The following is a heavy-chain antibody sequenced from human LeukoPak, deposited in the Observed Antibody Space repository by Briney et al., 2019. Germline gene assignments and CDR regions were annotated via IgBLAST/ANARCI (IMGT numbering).Heavy chain of an antibody. CDR3: ARAKYDSSGYYWFDP. CDR1: RCTFTTYG. CDR2: ISAYNGNT. Sequence: ASVKVSCKASRCTFTTYGISWVRQAPGQGLEWMGWISAYNGNTNYAQKLQGRVTMTTDTSTSTAYMELRSLRSDDTAVYYCARAKYDSSGYYWFDPWGQGTLVTVS. V-gene: IGHV1-18*01. D-gene: IGHD3-22*01. J-gene: IGHJ5*02.